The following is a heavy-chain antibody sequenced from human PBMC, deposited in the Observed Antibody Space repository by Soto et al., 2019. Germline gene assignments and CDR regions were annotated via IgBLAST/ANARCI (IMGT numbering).Heavy chain of an antibody. CDR2: ISGSGGST. CDR3: AKGPYYYDSSGYYYYYYGMDV. D-gene: IGHD3-22*01. V-gene: IGHV3-23*01. CDR1: GFTFSSYA. J-gene: IGHJ6*02. Sequence: GGSLRLSCAASGFTFSSYAMSWVRQAPGKGLEWVSAISGSGGSTYYADSVKGRFTISRDNSKNTLYLQMNSLRAEDTAVYYCAKGPYYYDSSGYYYYYYGMDVWGQGTTVTVSS.